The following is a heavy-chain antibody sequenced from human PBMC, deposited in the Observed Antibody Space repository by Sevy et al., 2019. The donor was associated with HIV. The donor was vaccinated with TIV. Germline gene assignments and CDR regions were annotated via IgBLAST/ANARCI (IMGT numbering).Heavy chain of an antibody. D-gene: IGHD2-2*01. CDR2: LSGSGGTT. J-gene: IGHJ3*01. CDR3: ATGTTDSSISCVFDV. V-gene: IGHV3-23*01. CDR1: GFTFFSHV. Sequence: GSLRLSCAASGFTFFSHVMSWVRQAPGKGLEWVSGLSGSGGTTYYADSVKGRFSISRDNSKNKLYLQMSSLRIEDTAVYYCATGTTDSSISCVFDVWGQGTMVTVSS.